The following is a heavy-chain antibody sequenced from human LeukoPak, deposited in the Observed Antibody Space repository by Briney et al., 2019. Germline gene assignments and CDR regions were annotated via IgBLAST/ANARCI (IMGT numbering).Heavy chain of an antibody. D-gene: IGHD1-26*01. CDR3: ARGLVGAPIRKNRFDP. CDR1: RFTFSTYS. CDR2: ISSSSSTI. Sequence: GGSLSLSCAASRFTFSTYSMNWVRQAPGKGLEWVSYISSSSSTIYYADSVKGRFTISRDNAKNSLYLQMNSLRDEDTAVYYCARGLVGAPIRKNRFDPWGQGTLVTVSS. V-gene: IGHV3-48*02. J-gene: IGHJ5*02.